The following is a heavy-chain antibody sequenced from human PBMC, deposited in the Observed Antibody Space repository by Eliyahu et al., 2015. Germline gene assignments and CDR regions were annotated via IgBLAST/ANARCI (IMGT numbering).Heavy chain of an antibody. J-gene: IGHJ6*03. CDR1: GFTFXSYG. CDR3: ARDPGLTGYYTYYSYYYMDV. D-gene: IGHD3-9*01. Sequence: QVQLVESGGGVVQPGRSLRLSCAASGFTFXSYGXXWVRQAPGKGLEWVAVIWYDGSNKYYADSVKGRFTISRDNSKNTLYLQLTSLRAEDTAVYYCARDPGLTGYYTYYSYYYMDVWGKGTTVTVSS. V-gene: IGHV3-33*01. CDR2: IWYDGSNK.